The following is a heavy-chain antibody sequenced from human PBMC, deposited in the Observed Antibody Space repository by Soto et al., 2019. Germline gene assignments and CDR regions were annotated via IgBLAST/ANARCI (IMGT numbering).Heavy chain of an antibody. CDR3: ASLLAYFDY. CDR1: VFTFSIYA. V-gene: IGHV3-30-3*01. Sequence: PGGSVRRSCVASVFTFSIYAMHWGRQAPGKGLEWVAVISYDGSNKYYADSVKGRFTISRDNSKNTLYLQMNSLRAEDTAVYYCASLLAYFDYWGQGTLVTVSS. D-gene: IGHD2-21*01. J-gene: IGHJ4*02. CDR2: ISYDGSNK.